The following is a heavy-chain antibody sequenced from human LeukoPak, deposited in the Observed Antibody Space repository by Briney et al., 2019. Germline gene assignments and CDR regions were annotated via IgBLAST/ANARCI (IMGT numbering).Heavy chain of an antibody. Sequence: PGGSLRLSCAASGFTFSTYAMTWVRQAPGKGLEWVSAISGSGGSTYYADSVKGRFTISRDNSKNTLYLQMSSLRAEDTAVYYCANGYSYGHPVDYWGQGTLVTVSS. D-gene: IGHD5-18*01. CDR3: ANGYSYGHPVDY. J-gene: IGHJ4*02. CDR2: ISGSGGST. CDR1: GFTFSTYA. V-gene: IGHV3-23*01.